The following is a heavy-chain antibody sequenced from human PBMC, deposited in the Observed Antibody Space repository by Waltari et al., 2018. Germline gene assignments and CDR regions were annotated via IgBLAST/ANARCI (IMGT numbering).Heavy chain of an antibody. CDR3: ARGSTGYVRVWDC. V-gene: IGHV3-7*03. J-gene: IGHJ4*02. Sequence: EVQLMESGGGLVQPGGSLRLSCAASGFSCRAYWMTWVRQAPGKGLEWVANIKYDGSATYHVDSVNGRFTISRDNAKNSLYLQMNDVSAEDTAIYYCARGSTGYVRVWDCWGQGTVVTVSS. CDR1: GFSCRAYW. CDR2: IKYDGSAT. D-gene: IGHD2-2*01.